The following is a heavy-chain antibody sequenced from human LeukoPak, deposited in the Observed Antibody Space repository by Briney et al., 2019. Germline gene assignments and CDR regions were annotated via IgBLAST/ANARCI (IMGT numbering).Heavy chain of an antibody. CDR2: ISDSGSTI. J-gene: IGHJ3*02. CDR3: ARDGGDNYGRDALDI. V-gene: IGHV3-48*03. Sequence: GGSLRLSCVASGFTFSSYEMNWVRQVPGKGLEWVAYISDSGSTIFYADSVRGRFTISRDNAKNSLFLQMNSLRAEDTAVYYCARDGGDNYGRDALDIWRQGTMVTVSS. D-gene: IGHD5-18*01. CDR1: GFTFSSYE.